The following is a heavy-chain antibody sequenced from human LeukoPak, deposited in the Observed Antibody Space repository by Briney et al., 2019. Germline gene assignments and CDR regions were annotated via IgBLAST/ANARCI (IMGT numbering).Heavy chain of an antibody. D-gene: IGHD2-2*01. J-gene: IGHJ4*02. CDR3: ARAEDIVVVPAANGAFDY. CDR1: GFTFSSYA. V-gene: IGHV3-30-3*01. CDR2: ISYDGSNK. Sequence: PGGSLRLSCAASGFTFSSYAMHWVRQAPGKGLEWVAVISYDGSNKYYADSVKGRFTISRDNSKNTLYLQMNSLRAEDTAVYYCARAEDIVVVPAANGAFDYWGQGTLVTVSS.